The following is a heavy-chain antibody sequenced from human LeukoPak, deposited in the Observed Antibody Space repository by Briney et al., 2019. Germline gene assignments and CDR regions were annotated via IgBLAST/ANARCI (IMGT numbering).Heavy chain of an antibody. J-gene: IGHJ1*01. CDR3: ARSRAAGTLQH. Sequence: PSETLSLTCAVYGGSFSGYYWSWLRQPPGKGLEWIGYIYYSGSTNYNPSLKSRVTISVDTSKNQFSLKLSSVTAADTAVYYCARSRAAGTLQHWGQGTLVTVSS. V-gene: IGHV4-59*08. CDR1: GGSFSGYY. D-gene: IGHD6-13*01. CDR2: IYYSGST.